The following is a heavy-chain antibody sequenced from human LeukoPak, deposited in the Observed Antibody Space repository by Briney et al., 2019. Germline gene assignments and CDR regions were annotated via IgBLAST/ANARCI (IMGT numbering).Heavy chain of an antibody. D-gene: IGHD3-22*01. CDR2: IYYSGST. J-gene: IGHJ4*02. Sequence: PSQTLSLTCTVSGGSISSGGYYWGWIRQPPGKGLEWIGSIYYSGSTYYNPSLKSRVTISVDTSKNQFSLKLSSVTAADTAVYYCARVYSSGYYYVDYWGQGTLVTVSS. V-gene: IGHV4-39*07. CDR3: ARVYSSGYYYVDY. CDR1: GGSISSGGYY.